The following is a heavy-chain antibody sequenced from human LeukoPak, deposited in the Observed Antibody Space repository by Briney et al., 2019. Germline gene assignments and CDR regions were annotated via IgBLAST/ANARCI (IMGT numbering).Heavy chain of an antibody. Sequence: SLKGRFTVSRDNAKNSLYLQMNSLRAEDTAVYYCARAGGDYAHVDSWGQGTLVTVSS. J-gene: IGHJ4*02. CDR3: ARAGGDYAHVDS. V-gene: IGHV3-21*04. D-gene: IGHD4-17*01.